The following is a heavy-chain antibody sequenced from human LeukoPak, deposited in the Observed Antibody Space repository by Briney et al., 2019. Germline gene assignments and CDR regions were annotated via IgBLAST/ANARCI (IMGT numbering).Heavy chain of an antibody. D-gene: IGHD1-26*01. J-gene: IGHJ4*02. CDR3: ARLLLDIGPYSGSSLFDY. CDR1: GGSISSSSYY. V-gene: IGHV4-39*01. Sequence: SETLSLTCTVSGGSISSSSYYWGWIRQPPGKGLEWIGSIYYSGSTYYNPSLKSRVTISVDTSKNQFSLKLSSVTAADTAVYYCARLLLDIGPYSGSSLFDYWGQGTLVTVSS. CDR2: IYYSGST.